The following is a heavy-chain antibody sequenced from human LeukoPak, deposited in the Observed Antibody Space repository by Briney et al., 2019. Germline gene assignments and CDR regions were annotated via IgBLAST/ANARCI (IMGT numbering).Heavy chain of an antibody. Sequence: GGSLRLSCAASGFTFSSYEMNWVRQAPGKGLEWVSYISSSGSTLYYADSVKGRFTISRDNAKNSLYLQMNSLRAEDTAVYYCARGGHSGYDDFDYWGQGTLVTVSS. CDR1: GFTFSSYE. J-gene: IGHJ4*02. V-gene: IGHV3-48*03. CDR2: ISSSGSTL. CDR3: ARGGHSGYDDFDY. D-gene: IGHD5-12*01.